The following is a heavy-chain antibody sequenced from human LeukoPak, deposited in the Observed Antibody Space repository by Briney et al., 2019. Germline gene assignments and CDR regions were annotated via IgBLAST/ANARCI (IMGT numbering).Heavy chain of an antibody. V-gene: IGHV1-58*02. Sequence: GTSVKVSCKASGFTFTSSAMQWVRQARGQRLEWIGWIVVGSGNTNYAQKFQERITITRDMSTSTAYMELSSLRSEDTAVYYCAAATFTVTTRYFGYWGQGTLVTVSS. CDR2: IVVGSGNT. J-gene: IGHJ4*02. CDR1: GFTFTSSA. CDR3: AAATFTVTTRYFGY. D-gene: IGHD4-17*01.